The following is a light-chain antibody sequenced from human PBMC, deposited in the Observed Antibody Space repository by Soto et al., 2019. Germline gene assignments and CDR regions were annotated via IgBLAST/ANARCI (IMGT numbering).Light chain of an antibody. J-gene: IGKJ1*01. Sequence: EIVLTQSPATLSLSPGERATLSCRASQSVSSNLAWYQQKPGQPPRLLIYDASTRATDIPARFTGSGSGTDFTLTISSLKSEDFAVYYCQQYTNWPPTWTFGQGAKVDI. CDR2: DAS. CDR3: QQYTNWPPTWT. CDR1: QSVSSN. V-gene: IGKV3-15*01.